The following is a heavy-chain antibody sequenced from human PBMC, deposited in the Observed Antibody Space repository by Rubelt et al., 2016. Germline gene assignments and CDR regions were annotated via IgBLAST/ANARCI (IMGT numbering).Heavy chain of an antibody. Sequence: GKGLEWIGSIYYSGSTYYNPSLKSRVTISVDTSKNQFSLKLSSVTAADTAVYYYARGLRWDSSSYFDYWGQGTLVTVSS. D-gene: IGHD6-6*01. J-gene: IGHJ4*02. CDR3: ARGLRWDSSSYFDY. CDR2: IYYSGST. V-gene: IGHV4-39*01.